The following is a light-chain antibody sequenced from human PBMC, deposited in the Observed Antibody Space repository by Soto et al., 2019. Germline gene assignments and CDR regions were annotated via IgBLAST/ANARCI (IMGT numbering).Light chain of an antibody. CDR1: QNINKW. CDR3: QQYHSYWT. Sequence: DIQLTQSPSTLSASVGDRVTITCRASQNINKWLAWYQQNPGKAPKLLIYDASSLESGVPLRFSGSGSGTVFTLTISSLQADDSATYFCQQYHSYWTFGQGTTVEVK. CDR2: DAS. J-gene: IGKJ1*01. V-gene: IGKV1-5*01.